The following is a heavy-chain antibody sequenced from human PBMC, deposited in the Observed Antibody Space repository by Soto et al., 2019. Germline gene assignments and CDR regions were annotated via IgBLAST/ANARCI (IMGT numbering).Heavy chain of an antibody. CDR2: IYYSGST. CDR3: ARALGYCSSTSCYVHDYYYGMDV. Sequence: SETLSLTCTVSGGSVSSGSYYWSWIRQPPGKGLEWIGYIYYSGSTNYNPSLKSRVTISVDTSKNQFSLKLSSVTAAETAVYYCARALGYCSSTSCYVHDYYYGMDVWGQGTTVTVSS. J-gene: IGHJ6*02. CDR1: GGSVSSGSYY. V-gene: IGHV4-61*01. D-gene: IGHD2-2*01.